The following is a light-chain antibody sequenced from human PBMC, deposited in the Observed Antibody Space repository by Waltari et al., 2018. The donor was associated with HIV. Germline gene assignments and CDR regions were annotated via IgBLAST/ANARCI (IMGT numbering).Light chain of an antibody. V-gene: IGLV1-40*01. CDR3: QSYDSSLSGSI. Sequence: QSVLTQPPSVSGAPGQRVTISCTGSSSNIGAGYDVHWYQQLPGTAPKLLINGNINRPSGVPDRLSDSKSGTSASLAITGLQAEDEADYDCQSYDSSLSGSIFGGGTKLTVL. CDR2: GNI. J-gene: IGLJ2*01. CDR1: SSNIGAGYD.